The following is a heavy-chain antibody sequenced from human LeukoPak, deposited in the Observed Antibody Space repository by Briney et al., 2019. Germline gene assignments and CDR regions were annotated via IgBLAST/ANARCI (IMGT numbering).Heavy chain of an antibody. CDR1: GYSFTSYW. CDR3: ARPYRDILTGSTGYDY. J-gene: IGHJ4*02. D-gene: IGHD3-9*01. V-gene: IGHV5-10-1*01. CDR2: IDPSDSYT. Sequence: GESLKISCKGSGYSFTSYWISWVRQMPGKGLEWMGRIDPSDSYTNYSPSFQGHVTISADKSISTAYLQWSSLKASDTAMYYCARPYRDILTGSTGYDYWGQGTLVTVSS.